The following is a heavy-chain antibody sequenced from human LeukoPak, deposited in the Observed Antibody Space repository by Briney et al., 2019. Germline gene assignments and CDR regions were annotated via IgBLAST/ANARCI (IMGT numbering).Heavy chain of an antibody. J-gene: IGHJ4*02. Sequence: SVKVSCKASGGTFSSYAISWVRQAPGQGLEWMGRIIPIFGTANYAQKFQGRVTITTDESTSTAYMELSSLRSEDTAVCYCARGRFMVRGVITLDYWGQGTLVTVSS. V-gene: IGHV1-69*05. CDR2: IIPIFGTA. CDR3: ARGRFMVRGVITLDY. CDR1: GGTFSSYA. D-gene: IGHD3-10*01.